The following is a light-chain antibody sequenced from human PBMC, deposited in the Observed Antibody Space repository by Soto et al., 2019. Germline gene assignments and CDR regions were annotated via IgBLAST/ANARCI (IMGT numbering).Light chain of an antibody. CDR1: SSDIGDYNF. V-gene: IGLV2-23*01. Sequence: QSVLTQPASVSGSPGQSITISCTGTSSDIGDYNFVSWYQQHPGKAPKLMIYEGSKRPSGVSNRFSGSKSGNTASLTISGLQAEDEADYYCCSHARSSTFYVFGTGTKVTVL. J-gene: IGLJ1*01. CDR2: EGS. CDR3: CSHARSSTFYV.